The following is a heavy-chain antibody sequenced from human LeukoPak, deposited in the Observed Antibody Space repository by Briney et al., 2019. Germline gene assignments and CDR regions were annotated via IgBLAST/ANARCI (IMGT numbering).Heavy chain of an antibody. V-gene: IGHV3-74*01. Sequence: GGSLRLSCAASRFTFSHHWMHWVRQAPGKGLVWVSHISSDESSTTYADSVKGRFTISRDNRKNTLYLQMNSLRVEDTAMYYCTRNPDGRNWFDPWGQGTLVTVSS. CDR1: RFTFSHHW. D-gene: IGHD1-14*01. CDR2: ISSDESST. CDR3: TRNPDGRNWFDP. J-gene: IGHJ5*02.